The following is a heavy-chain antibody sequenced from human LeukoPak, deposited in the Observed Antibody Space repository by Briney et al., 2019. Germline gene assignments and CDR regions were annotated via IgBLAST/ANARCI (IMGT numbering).Heavy chain of an antibody. CDR2: FGGDGKT. CDR1: GFTFIGSA. Sequence: GGSLTLSCAASGFTFIGSAICWVRQAPGKGPEWVSGFGGDGKTYYAASVKGRFTISRDNFNNMLYLQMNGLRDEDTALYYCAKDLWDWSAMDVWGQGTTVTASS. J-gene: IGHJ6*02. V-gene: IGHV3-23*01. CDR3: AKDLWDWSAMDV. D-gene: IGHD3/OR15-3a*01.